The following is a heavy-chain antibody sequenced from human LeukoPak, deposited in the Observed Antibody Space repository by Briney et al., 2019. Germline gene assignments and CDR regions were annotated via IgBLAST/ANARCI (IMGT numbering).Heavy chain of an antibody. J-gene: IGHJ4*02. Sequence: ASVKVSCKASGYIFTSYGINWVRQAPGQGLEWMGWISTYNGNTNYGQKLQGRVTLTTDTSTSTAYMELRSLRSDDTAVFCCARDVRGELALQPDYWGQGTLVTVSS. CDR2: ISTYNGNT. V-gene: IGHV1-18*01. CDR1: GYIFTSYG. D-gene: IGHD1-26*01. CDR3: ARDVRGELALQPDY.